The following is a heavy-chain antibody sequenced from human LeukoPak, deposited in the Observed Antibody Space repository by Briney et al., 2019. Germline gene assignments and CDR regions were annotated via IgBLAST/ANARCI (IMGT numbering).Heavy chain of an antibody. CDR1: GFIFSSYE. V-gene: IGHV3-48*03. CDR2: ISSGGSTI. Sequence: GGSLRLSCAASGFIFSSYEMNWVRQAPGKGREWVSHISSGGSTIYYADSVKGRFTISRDNAKTSLYLQMSSLRAEDTAVYFGVRERWQHSYWGQGTLVTVSS. D-gene: IGHD5-24*01. J-gene: IGHJ4*02. CDR3: VRERWQHSY.